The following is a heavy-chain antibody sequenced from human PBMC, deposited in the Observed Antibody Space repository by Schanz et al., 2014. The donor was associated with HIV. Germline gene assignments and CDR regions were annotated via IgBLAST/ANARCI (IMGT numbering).Heavy chain of an antibody. CDR3: AKPEYDSRGNSQSHFDS. CDR2: ISESGGRS. Sequence: EVQLVESGGGLVQPGGSLRLSCVASGFTFNNYAMTWVRQAPGKGLEWVSSISESGGRSYYADSVNGRFTISRDNSKNTLYVQMTTLRTEDTAVYYCAKPEYDSRGNSQSHFDSWGQGTLVTVSS. V-gene: IGHV3-23*04. J-gene: IGHJ4*02. CDR1: GFTFNNYA. D-gene: IGHD3-22*01.